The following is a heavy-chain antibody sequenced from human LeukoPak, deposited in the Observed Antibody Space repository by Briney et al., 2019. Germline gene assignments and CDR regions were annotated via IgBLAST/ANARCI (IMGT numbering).Heavy chain of an antibody. CDR3: ARDGTYCSGGRCYYYYYMGV. Sequence: GGSLRLSSAASGFTFSSYWMSSVRQAPGKGLGCVANIKQDGSEKYYVDSVKGRFTISRDNAKNSLYLQINSLRDEVTAVSYCARDGTYCSGGRCYYYYYMGVWGKGTTVTVSS. V-gene: IGHV3-7*01. D-gene: IGHD2-15*01. CDR2: IKQDGSEK. J-gene: IGHJ6*03. CDR1: GFTFSSYW.